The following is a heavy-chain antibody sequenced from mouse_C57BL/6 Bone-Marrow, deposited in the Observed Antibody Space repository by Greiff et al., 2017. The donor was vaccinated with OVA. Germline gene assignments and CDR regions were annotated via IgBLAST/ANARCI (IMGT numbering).Heavy chain of an antibody. V-gene: IGHV1-75*01. CDR3: ARCYDGPYGFAY. J-gene: IGHJ3*01. D-gene: IGHD2-3*01. CDR2: IFPGSGST. CDR1: GYTFTDYY. Sequence: LVESGPELVKPGASVKISCKASGYTFTDYYINWVKQRPGQGLEWIGWIFPGSGSTYYNEKFKGKATLTVDKSSSTAYMLLSSLTSEDSAVYFCARCYDGPYGFAYWGQGTLVTVSA.